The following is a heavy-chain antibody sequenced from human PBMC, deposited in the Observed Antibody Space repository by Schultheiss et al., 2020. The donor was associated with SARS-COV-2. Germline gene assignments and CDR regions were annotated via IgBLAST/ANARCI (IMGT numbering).Heavy chain of an antibody. V-gene: IGHV3-23*01. J-gene: IGHJ6*03. CDR3: ASSRTVGSWAYYYYMDV. CDR1: GFTFSSYA. Sequence: GGSLRLSCAASGFTFSSYAMSWVRQAPGKGLEWVSAISGSGGSTYYADSVKGRFTISRDNSKNTLYLQMNSLRAEDTAVYYCASSRTVGSWAYYYYMDVWGKGTTVTVSS. D-gene: IGHD6-13*01. CDR2: ISGSGGST.